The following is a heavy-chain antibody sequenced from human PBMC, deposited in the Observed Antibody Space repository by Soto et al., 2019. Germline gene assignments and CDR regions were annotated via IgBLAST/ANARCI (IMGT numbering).Heavy chain of an antibody. V-gene: IGHV1-18*04. D-gene: IGHD6-13*01. J-gene: IGHJ5*02. CDR3: ARVRLQTSAAAGTGWFDP. Sequence: QVQLVQSGAEVKKPGASVKVSCKASGYTFTSYGISWVRQAPGQGLEWMGWISAYNGNTNYAQKLQGRVTMTTDTSTSTAYMELRSLRSDDRAVYYCARVRLQTSAAAGTGWFDPWGQGTLVTVSS. CDR1: GYTFTSYG. CDR2: ISAYNGNT.